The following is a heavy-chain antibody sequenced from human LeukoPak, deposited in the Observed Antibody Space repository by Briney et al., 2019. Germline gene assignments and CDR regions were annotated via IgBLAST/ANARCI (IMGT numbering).Heavy chain of an antibody. CDR2: INPSGGST. D-gene: IGHD3-10*01. CDR3: ARGGRGLWDYGSGIRRRFDY. Sequence: ASVKVSCKASGYTFTSYYMHWVRQAPGQGLEWMGLINPSGGSTSYAQKFQGRVTMTRDTSTSTVYMELSSLRSEDTAVYYCARGGRGLWDYGSGIRRRFDYWGQGTLVTVSS. V-gene: IGHV1-46*01. J-gene: IGHJ4*02. CDR1: GYTFTSYY.